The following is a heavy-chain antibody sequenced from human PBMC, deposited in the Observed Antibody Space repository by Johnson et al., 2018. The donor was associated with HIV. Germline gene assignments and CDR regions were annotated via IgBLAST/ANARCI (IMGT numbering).Heavy chain of an antibody. CDR1: GFTVSSNY. CDR2: IYSGGST. V-gene: IGHV3-66*02. J-gene: IGHJ3*02. CDR3: ASTGSGSDDAFDI. Sequence: VQLVESGGGLVQPGGSLRLSCAASGFTVSSNYMSWVRQGPGKGLEWVSVIYSGGSTYYADSAKGRFTISRDNSKNTLYLQMNSLRAEDTAVYYCASTGSGSDDAFDIWGQGTMVTVSS. D-gene: IGHD3-10*01.